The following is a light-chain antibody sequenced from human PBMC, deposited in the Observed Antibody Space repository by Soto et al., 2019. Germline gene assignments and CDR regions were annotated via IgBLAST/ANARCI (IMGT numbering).Light chain of an antibody. Sequence: QSALTQPRSVSGSPGQSVTISCTGTSSDVGAYNYVSWYQHHPGKAPKLMIYDVSKRPSGVHDRFSGSKSSNTASLTISGLQAEDEADYYCCSYAGSYTHVFGTGTKLTVL. CDR2: DVS. J-gene: IGLJ1*01. CDR3: CSYAGSYTHV. CDR1: SSDVGAYNY. V-gene: IGLV2-11*01.